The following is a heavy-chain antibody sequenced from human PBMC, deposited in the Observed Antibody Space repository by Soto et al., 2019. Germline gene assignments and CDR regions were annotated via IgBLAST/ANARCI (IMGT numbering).Heavy chain of an antibody. D-gene: IGHD2-15*01. CDR3: ARLEDSYFDY. V-gene: IGHV4-39*01. Sequence: QLQLQESGPGLVKPSETLSLTCTVSGGSISSSSYYWGWICQPPGKGLEWIGSIYYSGSTYYNPSLTSRVTISVDTSKNQFSLKLSSVTAADTAVYYCARLEDSYFDYWGQGTLVTVSS. J-gene: IGHJ4*02. CDR1: GGSISSSSYY. CDR2: IYYSGST.